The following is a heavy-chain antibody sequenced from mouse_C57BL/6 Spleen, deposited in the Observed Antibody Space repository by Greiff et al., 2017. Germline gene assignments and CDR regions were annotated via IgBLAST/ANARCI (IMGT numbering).Heavy chain of an antibody. CDR3: VRSYDYDSFYAMDY. CDR1: GFTFNTYA. V-gene: IGHV10-3*01. Sequence: DVMLVESGGGLVQPKGSLKLSCAASGFTFNTYAMHWVRQAPGKGLEWVARIRSKSSNYATYYADSVKDRFTISRDDSQSMLYLQMNNLKTEDTAMYYCVRSYDYDSFYAMDYWGQGTSVTVSS. CDR2: IRSKSSNYAT. J-gene: IGHJ4*01. D-gene: IGHD2-4*01.